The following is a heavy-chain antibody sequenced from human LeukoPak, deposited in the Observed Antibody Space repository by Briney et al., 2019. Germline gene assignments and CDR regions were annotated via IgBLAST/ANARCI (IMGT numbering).Heavy chain of an antibody. CDR2: ITNSGTTI. Sequence: GGSLRLSCAASGFTFNTYEMNWVRQAPGKGLEWVSYITNSGTTIYYADSVKGRFTMSRDNAKNSLYLLLNSLRAEDTAVYYCAELGITMIGGVWGKGTTVTISS. CDR3: AELGITMIGGV. J-gene: IGHJ6*04. CDR1: GFTFNTYE. V-gene: IGHV3-48*03. D-gene: IGHD3-10*02.